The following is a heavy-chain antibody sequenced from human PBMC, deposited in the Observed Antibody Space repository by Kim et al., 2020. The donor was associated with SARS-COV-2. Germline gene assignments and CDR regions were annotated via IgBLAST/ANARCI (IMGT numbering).Heavy chain of an antibody. J-gene: IGHJ4*02. CDR2: ST. D-gene: IGHD4-4*01. CDR3: ARDIDYIIDY. V-gene: IGHV4-39*07. Sequence: STYYNPSLKSRVTISVDTSKNQFSLRLSSVTAADTAVYYCARDIDYIIDYWGQGTLVTVSS.